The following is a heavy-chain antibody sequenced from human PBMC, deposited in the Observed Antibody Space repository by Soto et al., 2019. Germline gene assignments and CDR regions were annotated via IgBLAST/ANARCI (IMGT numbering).Heavy chain of an antibody. V-gene: IGHV3-7*03. CDR1: GFSFSSYS. Sequence: GGSLRLSCAASGFSFSSYSMSWIRQAPGKGLEWLAHIHENGHFKFYVDSVKGRFTISRDDALNSLYLQMSSLRAEDTAMYCCARDEGVPINYRFDYWGQGTLVTVSS. CDR3: ARDEGVPINYRFDY. CDR2: IHENGHFK. D-gene: IGHD4-4*01. J-gene: IGHJ4*02.